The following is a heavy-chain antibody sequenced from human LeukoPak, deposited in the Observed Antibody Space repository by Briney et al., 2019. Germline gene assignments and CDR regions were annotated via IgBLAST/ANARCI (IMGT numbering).Heavy chain of an antibody. CDR2: ISSSSSYI. Sequence: GGSLRLSCAASGFTFSSYSMNWVRQAPGEGLEWVSSISSSSSYIYYADSVKGRFTISRDNAKNSLYLQMNSLRAEDTAVYYCARVGSTNAFDYWGQGTLVTVSS. CDR3: ARVGSTNAFDY. J-gene: IGHJ4*02. D-gene: IGHD3-16*01. CDR1: GFTFSSYS. V-gene: IGHV3-21*01.